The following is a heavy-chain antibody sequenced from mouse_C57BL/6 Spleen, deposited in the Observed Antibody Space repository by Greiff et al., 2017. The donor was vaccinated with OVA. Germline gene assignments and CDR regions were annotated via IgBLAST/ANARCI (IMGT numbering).Heavy chain of an antibody. V-gene: IGHV1-53*01. J-gene: IGHJ4*01. CDR3: ARSRTVVALYYYAMDY. CDR2: INPSNGGT. Sequence: VQLQQPGTELVKPGASVKLSCKASGYTFTSYWMHWVKQRPGQGLEWIGNINPSNGGTNYNEKFKSKATLTVDKSSSTAYMQLSSLTSEDSAVYYCARSRTVVALYYYAMDYWGQGTSVTVSS. CDR1: GYTFTSYW. D-gene: IGHD1-1*01.